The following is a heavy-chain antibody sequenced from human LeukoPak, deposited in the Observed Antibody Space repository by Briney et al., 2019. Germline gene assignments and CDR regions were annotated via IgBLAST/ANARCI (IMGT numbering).Heavy chain of an antibody. CDR2: ISYDGSDK. D-gene: IGHD5-12*01. CDR3: VRTYDENPLGWFDP. V-gene: IGHV3-30*03. J-gene: IGHJ5*02. Sequence: PGGPLRLACAASGFTFSSHGMHWVRQAPGKGLECVAVISYDGSDKYFADSVKGRFTISRDNSKNTLYLQVNSLRAEDTAVYYCVRTYDENPLGWFDPWGQGTLVTVSS. CDR1: GFTFSSHG.